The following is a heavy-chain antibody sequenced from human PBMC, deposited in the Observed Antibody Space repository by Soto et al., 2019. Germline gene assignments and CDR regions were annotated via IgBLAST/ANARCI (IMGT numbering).Heavy chain of an antibody. J-gene: IGHJ6*02. D-gene: IGHD6-19*01. V-gene: IGHV3-30-3*01. Sequence: QVQLVESGGGVVQPGRSLRLSCAASGFTFSSYAMHWVRQAPGKGLEWVAVISYDGSNKYYADSVKGRFTISRDNSKNTLYLQMNSLSAEDTAVYYCARPRGSGWDYYYYGMDVWGQGTTVTVSS. CDR3: ARPRGSGWDYYYYGMDV. CDR1: GFTFSSYA. CDR2: ISYDGSNK.